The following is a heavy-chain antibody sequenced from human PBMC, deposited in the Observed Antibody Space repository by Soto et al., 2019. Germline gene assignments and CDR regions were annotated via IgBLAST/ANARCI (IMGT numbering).Heavy chain of an antibody. J-gene: IGHJ4*02. D-gene: IGHD3-16*02. CDR2: IYHSGSI. CDR3: ARDQYDSAWGSYLY. Sequence: PSETLSLTCAVSGGSISTRDWWSWVRQSPGKGLEWIGEIYHSGSINYNPSLSSRVTISVDKSKNQFSLRLTSVTAADTAVYFCARDQYDSAWGSYLYWGQGTLVTSPQ. CDR1: GGSISTRDW. V-gene: IGHV4-4*02.